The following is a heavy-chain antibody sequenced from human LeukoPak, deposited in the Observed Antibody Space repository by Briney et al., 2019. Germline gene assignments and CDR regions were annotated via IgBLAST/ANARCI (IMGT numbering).Heavy chain of an antibody. CDR2: IYYSGST. CDR3: ARGGIAAAGTPSIWYFDL. J-gene: IGHJ2*01. V-gene: IGHV4-39*07. D-gene: IGHD6-13*01. Sequence: PSETLSLTCTVSGGSISSSSYYWGWIRQPPGKGLEWIGSIYYSGSTYYNPSLKSRVTISVDTSKNQFSLKLSSVTAADTAVYYCARGGIAAAGTPSIWYFDLWGRGTLVTVSS. CDR1: GGSISSSSYY.